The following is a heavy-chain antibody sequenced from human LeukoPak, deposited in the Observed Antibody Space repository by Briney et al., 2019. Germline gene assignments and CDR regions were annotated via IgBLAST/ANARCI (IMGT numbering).Heavy chain of an antibody. CDR3: AKDNGSGSYYTTHYFDY. Sequence: GGSLRLSCAASGFTFSSYAMSWVRQAPGKGPEWVSAISGSGGSTYYADSVKGRFTISRDNSKNTLYLQMNSLRAEDTAVYYCAKDNGSGSYYTTHYFDYWGQGTLVTVSS. V-gene: IGHV3-23*01. CDR1: GFTFSSYA. CDR2: ISGSGGST. D-gene: IGHD3-10*01. J-gene: IGHJ4*02.